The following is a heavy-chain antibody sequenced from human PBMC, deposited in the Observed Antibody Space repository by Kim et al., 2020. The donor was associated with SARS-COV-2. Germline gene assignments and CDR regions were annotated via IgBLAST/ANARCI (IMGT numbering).Heavy chain of an antibody. J-gene: IGHJ6*02. CDR3: ARGRAGVVPAPVLGLGPYYDYYARDV. CDR1: GGSFSDYN. Sequence: SETLSLTCAVYGGSFSDYNWSWIRQPPGKGLEWIGEINHSGSTSHSPSLKSRVTISVDTYKSQFSLRLKSMTAADTALYYCARGRAGVVPAPVLGLGPYYDYYARDVWGQGTAVAVSS. V-gene: IGHV4-34*01. CDR2: INHSGST. D-gene: IGHD2-2*02.